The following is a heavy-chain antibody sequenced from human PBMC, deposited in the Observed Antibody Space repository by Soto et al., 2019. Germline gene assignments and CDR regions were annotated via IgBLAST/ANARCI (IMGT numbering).Heavy chain of an antibody. J-gene: IGHJ4*02. CDR1: GFTFSSYS. Sequence: PVGSLRLSCAASGFTFSSYSMNWVRQAPGKGLEWVSYISSSSSTIYYADSVKGRFTISRDNAKNSLYLQMNSLRDEDTAVYYCARENDSSGYSLFDYWGQGTLVTVYS. V-gene: IGHV3-48*02. CDR2: ISSSSSTI. CDR3: ARENDSSGYSLFDY. D-gene: IGHD3-22*01.